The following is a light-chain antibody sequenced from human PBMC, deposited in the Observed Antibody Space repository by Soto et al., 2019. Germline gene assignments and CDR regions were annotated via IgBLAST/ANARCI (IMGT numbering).Light chain of an antibody. J-gene: IGKJ4*01. CDR2: DAS. CDR3: QQYNSYSPLT. Sequence: DIQMTQSPSTLSASVGDRVTITCRASQSISSWLAWYQQKPGKAHKLLIYDASSLESGFPSRFSGSGSGTEFTLTISSLQPDDFATYYCQQYNSYSPLTFGGGTKVEIK. CDR1: QSISSW. V-gene: IGKV1-5*01.